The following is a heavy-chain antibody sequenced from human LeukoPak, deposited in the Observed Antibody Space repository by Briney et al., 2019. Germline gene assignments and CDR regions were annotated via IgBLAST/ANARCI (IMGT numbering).Heavy chain of an antibody. CDR2: IYYSGST. CDR1: GGSFSGYY. D-gene: IGHD3-3*01. CDR3: ARFWSGYYDYFDY. V-gene: IGHV4-31*11. J-gene: IGHJ4*02. Sequence: SETLSLTCAVYGGSFSGYYWSWIRQHPGKGLEWIGYIYYSGSTYYNPSLKSRVTISVDTSKNQFSLKLSSVTAADMAVYYCARFWSGYYDYFDYWGQGMLVTVSS.